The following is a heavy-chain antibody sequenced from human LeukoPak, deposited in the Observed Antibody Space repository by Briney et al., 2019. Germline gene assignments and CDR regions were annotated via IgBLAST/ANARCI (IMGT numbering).Heavy chain of an antibody. V-gene: IGHV3-23*01. CDR1: GFTFSSYA. J-gene: IGHJ1*01. CDR2: ISGSGGST. Sequence: GGSLRLSCAASGFTFSSYAMSWVRQAPGKGLELVSAISGSGGSTYYADSVKGRFTISRDNSKNTLYLQMNSLRAEDTAVYYCAKDGAGSGWFGELFQDWGQGTLVTVSS. CDR3: AKDGAGSGWFGELFQD. D-gene: IGHD3-10*01.